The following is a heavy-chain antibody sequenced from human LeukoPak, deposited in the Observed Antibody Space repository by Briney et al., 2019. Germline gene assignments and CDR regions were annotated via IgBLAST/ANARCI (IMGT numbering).Heavy chain of an antibody. CDR1: GFTFSSYS. CDR2: ISSSSSYI. J-gene: IGHJ6*03. V-gene: IGHV3-21*01. Sequence: GGSLRLSCAASGFTFSSYSMNWVRQAPGKGLEWVSSISSSSSYIYYADSVKGRFTISRDNAKNSLYLQMNSLRAEDTAVYYCARTENSGYYYYGYYYYMDVWGKGTTVTVSS. CDR3: ARTENSGYYYYGYYYYMDV. D-gene: IGHD3-22*01.